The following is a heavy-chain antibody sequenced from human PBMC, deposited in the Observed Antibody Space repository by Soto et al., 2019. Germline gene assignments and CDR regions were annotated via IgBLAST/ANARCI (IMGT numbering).Heavy chain of an antibody. CDR3: TRDFQGPLDYGMDV. Sequence: VGSLRLSCADSGFTFSSYWMSWVRQAPGKGLEWVANVKYDGSQTYYVGSVKGRFTISRDNAKNSLYLQMNSLRAEDTAVYYCTRDFQGPLDYGMDVWGQGTTVTVSS. D-gene: IGHD1-1*01. V-gene: IGHV3-7*01. J-gene: IGHJ6*02. CDR2: VKYDGSQT. CDR1: GFTFSSYW.